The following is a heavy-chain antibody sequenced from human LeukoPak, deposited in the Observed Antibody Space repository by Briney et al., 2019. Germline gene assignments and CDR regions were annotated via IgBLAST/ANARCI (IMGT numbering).Heavy chain of an antibody. D-gene: IGHD1-26*01. CDR1: GYTFTGYY. CDR3: ARTRTGIVGATDPSHFDY. Sequence: ASVKVSCKASGYTFTGYYMHWVRQAPGQGLEWMRWINPNSGGTNYAQKFQGRVTMTRDTSISTAYMELSRLRSDDTAVYYCARTRTGIVGATDPSHFDYWGQGTLVTVSS. CDR2: INPNSGGT. V-gene: IGHV1-2*02. J-gene: IGHJ4*02.